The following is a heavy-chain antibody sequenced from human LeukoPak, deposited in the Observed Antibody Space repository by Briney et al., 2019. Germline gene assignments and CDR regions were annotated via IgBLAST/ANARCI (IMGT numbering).Heavy chain of an antibody. CDR3: ARYDFWSGYYYAVDY. Sequence: GASVKVSCKAPGGTFSSYAISWVRQAPGQGLEWMGGIIPIFGTANYAQKFQGRVTITADESTSTAYMELSSLRSEDTAVYFCARYDFWSGYYYAVDYWGQGTLVTVSS. CDR1: GGTFSSYA. D-gene: IGHD3-3*01. CDR2: IIPIFGTA. V-gene: IGHV1-69*13. J-gene: IGHJ4*02.